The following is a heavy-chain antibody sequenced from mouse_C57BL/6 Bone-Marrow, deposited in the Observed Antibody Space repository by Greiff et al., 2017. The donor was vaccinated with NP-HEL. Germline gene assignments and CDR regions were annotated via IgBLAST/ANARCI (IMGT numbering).Heavy chain of an antibody. Sequence: DVHLVESGGGLVKPGGSLKLSCAASGFTFSSYAMSWVRQTPEKRLEWVATISDGGSYTYYPDNVKGRFTISRDNAKNNLYLQMSHLKSEDTAMYYCATYGPDYWGQGTTLTVSS. V-gene: IGHV5-4*01. J-gene: IGHJ2*01. D-gene: IGHD1-1*01. CDR2: ISDGGSYT. CDR1: GFTFSSYA. CDR3: ATYGPDY.